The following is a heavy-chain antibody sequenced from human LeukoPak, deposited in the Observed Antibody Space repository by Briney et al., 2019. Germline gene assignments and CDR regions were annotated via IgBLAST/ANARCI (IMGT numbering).Heavy chain of an antibody. V-gene: IGHV4-34*01. CDR3: ARQGPGYSYGY. CDR1: GGSFSGYY. Sequence: SETLSLTCAVYGGSFSGYYWSWIRQPPGKGLEWIGSIYYSGTPYYNPSLKSRVTVSVDTSKNQFSLTLSSVTAADTAVYYCARQGPGYSYGYWGQGTLVTVSS. D-gene: IGHD5-18*01. J-gene: IGHJ4*02. CDR2: IYYSGTP.